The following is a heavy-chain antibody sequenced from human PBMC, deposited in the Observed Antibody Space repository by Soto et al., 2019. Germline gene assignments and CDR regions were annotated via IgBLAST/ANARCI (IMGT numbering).Heavy chain of an antibody. CDR1: GDSMNNDY. CDR2: MYDSGRT. J-gene: IGHJ4*02. CDR3: VRHQYSSGRHY. D-gene: IGHD6-19*01. Sequence: QVQLQESGPGLVKPSETLSLTCTVSGDSMNNDYWSWIRQPPGKGLEWIGFMYDSGRTNYNPSLKTRVTISTDTSKNQFSLKLSSVTAADTAMYYCVRHQYSSGRHYWGQGILVTVSS. V-gene: IGHV4-59*08.